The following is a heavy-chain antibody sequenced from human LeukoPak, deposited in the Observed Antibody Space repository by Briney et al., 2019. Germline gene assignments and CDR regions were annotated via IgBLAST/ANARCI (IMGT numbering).Heavy chain of an antibody. J-gene: IGHJ4*02. CDR2: IVVGSGNT. V-gene: IGHV1-58*01. D-gene: IGHD2-21*02. Sequence: TSVKISCKASGFTFTSSAVQWVRQARGQRLEWIGWIVVGSGNTNYAQKFQERVTITRDMSTSTAYMELSSLRSEDTAVYYCAPDPWCGGDCYQFDYWGQGTLVTVLS. CDR3: APDPWCGGDCYQFDY. CDR1: GFTFTSSA.